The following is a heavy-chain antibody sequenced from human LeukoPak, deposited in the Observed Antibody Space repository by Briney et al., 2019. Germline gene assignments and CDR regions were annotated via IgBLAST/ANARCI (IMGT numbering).Heavy chain of an antibody. J-gene: IGHJ6*04. CDR1: GFTFSSYS. V-gene: IGHV3-21*01. CDR2: ISSSSSYI. Sequence: PGGSLRLSSAASGFTFSSYSMNWVRQAPGKGLEWVSSISSSSSYIYYADSVKGRFTISRDNAKNSLYLQMNSLRAEDTAVYYCATLPWGDTARADVWGKGTTVTVSS. CDR3: ATLPWGDTARADV. D-gene: IGHD5-18*01.